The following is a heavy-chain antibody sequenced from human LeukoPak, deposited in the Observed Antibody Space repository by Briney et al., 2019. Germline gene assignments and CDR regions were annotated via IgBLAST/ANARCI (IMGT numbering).Heavy chain of an antibody. CDR3: ARDLGRSYYIYYYYGMDV. J-gene: IGHJ6*02. Sequence: PGGSLRLSCAASGFTFSSYAMSWVRQAPGKGLEWVANVKQDGSEKYYVDSVKGRFTISRDNAKNSLYLQMNSLRAEDTAVYYCARDLGRSYYIYYYYGMDVWGQGTTVTVSS. V-gene: IGHV3-7*01. CDR1: GFTFSSYA. CDR2: VKQDGSEK. D-gene: IGHD1-26*01.